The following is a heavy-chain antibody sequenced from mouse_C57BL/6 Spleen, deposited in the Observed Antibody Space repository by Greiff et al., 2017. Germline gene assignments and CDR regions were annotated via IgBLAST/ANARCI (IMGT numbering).Heavy chain of an antibody. Sequence: VQLQQPGAELVKPGASVKLSCKASGYTFTSYWMHWVKQRPGRGLEWIGRIDSNSGGTKYNEKFKSKATLTADKPSSTAYMQLSSLTSEDSAVYYCASPPNWDDWYFDVWGTGTTVTVSS. D-gene: IGHD4-1*01. V-gene: IGHV1-72*01. CDR2: IDSNSGGT. J-gene: IGHJ1*03. CDR3: ASPPNWDDWYFDV. CDR1: GYTFTSYW.